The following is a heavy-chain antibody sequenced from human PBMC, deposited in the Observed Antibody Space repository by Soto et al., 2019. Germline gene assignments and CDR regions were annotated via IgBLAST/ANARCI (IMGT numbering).Heavy chain of an antibody. V-gene: IGHV1-46*01. CDR1: GYTFTSTW. CDR3: ARDRSHYSACWYYDS. CDR2: INPYGGAA. J-gene: IGHJ5*01. D-gene: IGHD1-26*01. Sequence: ASVKVSCKASGYTFTSTWMHWVRQAPGQGLEWMGIINPYGGAATYAEKFQGRVTMTRDTSTATDYMELSSLRSEDTAMYYCARDRSHYSACWYYDSWGQGTLVTVSS.